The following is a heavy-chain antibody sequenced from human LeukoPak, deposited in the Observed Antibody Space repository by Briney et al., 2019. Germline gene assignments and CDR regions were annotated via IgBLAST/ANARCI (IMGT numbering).Heavy chain of an antibody. CDR1: GFTFSDYY. CDR2: ISSSGSTI. Sequence: PGGSLRLSCAASGFTFSDYYMSWIRQAPGKGLEWVSYISSSGSTIYYADSVKGRFTISRDNAKNSLYLQMNSLRAEDTAVYYCARDRYPGAACFDYWGQGTLVTVSS. V-gene: IGHV3-11*01. D-gene: IGHD1-1*01. CDR3: ARDRYPGAACFDY. J-gene: IGHJ4*02.